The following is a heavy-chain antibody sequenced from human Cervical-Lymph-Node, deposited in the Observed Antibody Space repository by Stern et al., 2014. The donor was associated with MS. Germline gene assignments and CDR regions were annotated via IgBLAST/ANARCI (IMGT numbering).Heavy chain of an antibody. J-gene: IGHJ5*02. V-gene: IGHV1-69*09. D-gene: IGHD4-17*01. CDR1: GGTFRGYG. CDR2: LIPLVGVA. CDR3: ARGDYGDYNWFDP. Sequence: VQLVESGAEVKKPGSSVNVSCKASGGTFRGYGITWVRQAPGQGLEWMGRLIPLVGVARYAPRFQGRVTITADKSMPTGYMELSSLTSDDTAVYYCARGDYGDYNWFDPWGLGTLVTVSS.